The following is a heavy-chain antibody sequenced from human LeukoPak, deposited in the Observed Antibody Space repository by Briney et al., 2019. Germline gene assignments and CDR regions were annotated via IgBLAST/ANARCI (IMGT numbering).Heavy chain of an antibody. V-gene: IGHV5-10-1*01. Sequence: GESLKISCKGSGYSFTSYWISWVRQMPGKGLEWMGRIDPSDSYTNYSASFQGHVTTSADKSISTAYLQWSSLKASDTAMYYCAIATYYYGSGSYFDYWGQGTLVTVSS. J-gene: IGHJ4*02. CDR1: GYSFTSYW. CDR3: AIATYYYGSGSYFDY. D-gene: IGHD3-10*01. CDR2: IDPSDSYT.